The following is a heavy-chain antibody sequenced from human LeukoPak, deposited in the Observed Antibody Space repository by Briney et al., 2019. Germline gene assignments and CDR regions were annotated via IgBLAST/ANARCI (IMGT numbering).Heavy chain of an antibody. CDR1: GFTFNSYE. Sequence: GGSLRLSCAGSGFTFNSYEMNWVRQAPGKGLEWVSYISNSGSTTYYADSVKGRFTISRDNAKNSLYLQMNSLRAEDTAVYYCARVQYYDYVSDYWGQGTLVTVSS. CDR3: ARVQYYDYVSDY. J-gene: IGHJ4*02. D-gene: IGHD3-16*01. V-gene: IGHV3-48*03. CDR2: ISNSGSTT.